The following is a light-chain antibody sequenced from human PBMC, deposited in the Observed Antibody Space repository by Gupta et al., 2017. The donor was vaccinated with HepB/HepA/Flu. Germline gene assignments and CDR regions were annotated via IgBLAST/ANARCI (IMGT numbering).Light chain of an antibody. CDR1: QGISSY. Sequence: IQVTQSPSFLSASVGDGVLIPCRASQGISSYLAWYQQKSGKAPKLLIYVESTWHSGVPSSFSGSGSGTEFTLTISSLHPEEFATYSCQQLNIYPLTFGGGTKVEIK. J-gene: IGKJ4*01. V-gene: IGKV1-9*01. CDR3: QQLNIYPLT. CDR2: VES.